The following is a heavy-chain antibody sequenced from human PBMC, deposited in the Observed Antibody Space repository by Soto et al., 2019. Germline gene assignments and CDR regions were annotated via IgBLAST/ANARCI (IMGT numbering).Heavy chain of an antibody. V-gene: IGHV5-51*01. CDR1: GYSFTRDW. Sequence: PGEPRKTSCSGFGYSFTRDWIGWVGKMPGKGLEWMGIIYPGDSDTRYSPSFQGQVTISADKSISTAYLQWSSLKASDTAMYYCARQGNITMIRYFDYWGQGTLVTVSS. D-gene: IGHD3-22*01. CDR2: IYPGDSDT. J-gene: IGHJ4*02. CDR3: ARQGNITMIRYFDY.